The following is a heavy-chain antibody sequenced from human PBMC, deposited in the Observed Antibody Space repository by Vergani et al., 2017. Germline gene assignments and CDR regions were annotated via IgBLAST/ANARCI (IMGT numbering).Heavy chain of an antibody. J-gene: IGHJ6*03. V-gene: IGHV3-48*02. D-gene: IGHD2-15*01. CDR1: GFTFNNYK. CDR3: ARVAVTPPHDYYYYMDV. Sequence: DVQLVESGGDLVQPGGSLRLSCEVSGFTFNNYKMKWVRQAPGKGLEWIAYISSRSDTTFYADSVKGRFTISRHNAKNSLYLQMNRLRDEDTGVYYCARVAVTPPHDYYYYMDVWGKGTTVTVSS. CDR2: ISSRSDTT.